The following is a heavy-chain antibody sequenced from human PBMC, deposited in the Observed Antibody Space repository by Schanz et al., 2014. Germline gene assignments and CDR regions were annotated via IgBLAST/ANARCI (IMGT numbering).Heavy chain of an antibody. CDR2: ISSRSSYI. D-gene: IGHD3-16*01. CDR1: GFTFNSYG. Sequence: VQLVESGGGVVQPGRSLRLSCAASGFTFNSYGMHWVRQAPGKGLEWVSSISSRSSYIYYTDSVKGRFTISRDNAKKSLFLQLNSLRAEDTAVYYCARGTPFLCDYWGQGTLVTVSS. V-gene: IGHV3-21*01. J-gene: IGHJ4*02. CDR3: ARGTPFLCDY.